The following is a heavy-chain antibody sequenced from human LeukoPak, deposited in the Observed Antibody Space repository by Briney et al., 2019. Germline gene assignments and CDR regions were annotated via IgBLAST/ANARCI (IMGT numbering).Heavy chain of an antibody. CDR1: DGSISSGSYY. D-gene: IGHD5-12*01. Sequence: SETLSLTCSVPDGSISSGSYYLNWIRQPPGKGLEWIGQIYDSGSTNYNPSLKSRVTISVDTSKNQLSLKLSSVTAADTAVYYCARGRGWLPPGWGQGTLVTVSS. V-gene: IGHV4-61*01. CDR2: IYDSGST. CDR3: ARGRGWLPPG. J-gene: IGHJ4*02.